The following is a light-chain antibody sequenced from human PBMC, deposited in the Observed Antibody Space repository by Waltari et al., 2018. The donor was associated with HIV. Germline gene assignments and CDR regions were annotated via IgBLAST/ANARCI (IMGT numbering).Light chain of an antibody. CDR2: DNN. V-gene: IGLV1-40*01. Sequence: QSVLTQPPSVSGATGQRVTIACTGRGSNLRTGYDVTWHHQLPGTAPKLLIYDNNKRPSGVPDRFSGSKSGTSASLAITGLQAEDEAYYYCQSHDTSLSGYVIFGGGTKLTVL. CDR1: GSNLRTGYD. J-gene: IGLJ2*01. CDR3: QSHDTSLSGYVI.